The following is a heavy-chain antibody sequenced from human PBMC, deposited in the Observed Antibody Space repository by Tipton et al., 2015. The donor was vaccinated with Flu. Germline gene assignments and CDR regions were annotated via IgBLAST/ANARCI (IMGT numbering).Heavy chain of an antibody. V-gene: IGHV3-66*02. CDR1: GFTVSSNY. J-gene: IGHJ4*02. D-gene: IGHD3-22*01. CDR3: ARVRDYYDSRGYTYYFDY. CDR2: IYSGGST. Sequence: LSLTCAASGFTVSSNYMSWVRQAPGKGLEWVAVIYSGGSTYYADSVKGRFTISRDKSMNTLYLQMNSLRAEDTAVYYCARVRDYYDSRGYTYYFDYWGQRNLVTVSS.